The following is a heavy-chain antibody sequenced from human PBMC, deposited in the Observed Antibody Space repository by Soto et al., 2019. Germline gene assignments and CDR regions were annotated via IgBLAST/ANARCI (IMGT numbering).Heavy chain of an antibody. V-gene: IGHV1-69*01. CDR2: IIPIFTSA. J-gene: IGHJ6*02. Sequence: QVQLVQSGAEVKKPGSSVKVSCKASGGSFNSNAFSWVRQAPGQGLEWLGGIIPIFTSANYAQKFQGRVTITADESVNKITRKRGNTTPEHGAVFFGAKTRGPTYSSPGRTVGDQGTTFPFPS. CDR1: GGSFNSNA. D-gene: IGHD1-1*01. CDR3: AKTRGPTYSSPGRTV.